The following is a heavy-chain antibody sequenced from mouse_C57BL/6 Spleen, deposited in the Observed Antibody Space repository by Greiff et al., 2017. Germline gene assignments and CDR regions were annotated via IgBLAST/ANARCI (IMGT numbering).Heavy chain of an antibody. Sequence: EVQVVESGGGLVQPGGSLSLSCAASGFTFTDYYMSWVRQPPGKALEWLGFIRNKANGYTTEYSASVKGRFTISRDNSQSILYLQMNALRAEDSATYYCARLGYYGSSPFDYWGQGTTLTVSS. J-gene: IGHJ2*01. V-gene: IGHV7-3*01. CDR3: ARLGYYGSSPFDY. CDR2: IRNKANGYTT. D-gene: IGHD1-1*01. CDR1: GFTFTDYY.